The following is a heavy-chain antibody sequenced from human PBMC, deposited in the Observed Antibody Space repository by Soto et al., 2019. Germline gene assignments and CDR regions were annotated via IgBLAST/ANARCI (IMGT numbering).Heavy chain of an antibody. CDR3: ARDLWGYCGTDCYPLDV. D-gene: IGHD2-21*02. CDR1: GGSISGYY. V-gene: IGHV4-59*01. Sequence: SETLSLTFTVSGGSISGYYWRWIRQPPGKGLEWIGYMYNTGSTVYNPSFKSRVTISVDTSKNQFSLKLNSVTAADTAVYYCARDLWGYCGTDCYPLDVWGQGTTVTVS. J-gene: IGHJ6*02. CDR2: MYNTGST.